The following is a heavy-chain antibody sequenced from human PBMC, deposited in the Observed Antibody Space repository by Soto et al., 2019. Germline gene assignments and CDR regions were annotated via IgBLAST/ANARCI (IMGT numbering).Heavy chain of an antibody. D-gene: IGHD3-22*01. CDR1: GGSISSSSYY. V-gene: IGHV4-39*01. CDR2: IYYSGST. CDR3: ARSDSSGYYTWFDP. Sequence: SETLSLTCTVSGGSISSSSYYWGWIRQPPGKGLEWIGSIYYSGSTYYNPSLKSRVTISVDTSKNQFSLKLSSVTAADTAVYYCARSDSSGYYTWFDPWGQGTLVTVSS. J-gene: IGHJ5*02.